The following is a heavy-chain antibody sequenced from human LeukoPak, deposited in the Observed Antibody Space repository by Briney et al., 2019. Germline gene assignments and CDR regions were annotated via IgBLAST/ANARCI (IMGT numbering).Heavy chain of an antibody. CDR3: ARASPTQSDY. CDR2: ISWNSGSI. J-gene: IGHJ4*02. CDR1: GFSFDDYA. Sequence: GRSLRLSCAASGFSFDDYAMHWVRQAPGKGLEWVSGISWNSGSIGYADSVKGRFTISRDNAKNSLYLQMNSLRAEDTAVYYCARASPTQSDYWGQGTLVTVSS. V-gene: IGHV3-9*01.